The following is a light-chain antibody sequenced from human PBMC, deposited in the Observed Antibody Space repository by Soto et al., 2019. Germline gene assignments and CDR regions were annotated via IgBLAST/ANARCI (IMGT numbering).Light chain of an antibody. CDR2: DAS. CDR1: QSISTR. Sequence: DIQMTQSPSTVSASVGDTVTITCRASQSISTRLAWYQQKAGKAPKVLIYDASRLESGVPSRFSGSGSGTEFTLTISRLQPDDFASYYCQQYDSYSWKCGQGTKGDIK. J-gene: IGKJ1*01. V-gene: IGKV1-5*01. CDR3: QQYDSYSWK.